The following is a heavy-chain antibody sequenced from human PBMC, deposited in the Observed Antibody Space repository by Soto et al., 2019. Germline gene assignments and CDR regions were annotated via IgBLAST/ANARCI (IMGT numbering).Heavy chain of an antibody. CDR2: IIPIFGTA. D-gene: IGHD4-17*01. CDR3: AGATTVTTPAMDV. V-gene: IGHV1-69*01. Sequence: QVPLVQSGAEVKKPGSSVKVSCKASGGTFSSYAISWVRQAPGQGLEWMGGIIPIFGTANYAQKFQGRVTITADESPSTAYMELSSLRSEDTVVDYCAGATTVTTPAMDVWGQGTTVTVCS. J-gene: IGHJ6*02. CDR1: GGTFSSYA.